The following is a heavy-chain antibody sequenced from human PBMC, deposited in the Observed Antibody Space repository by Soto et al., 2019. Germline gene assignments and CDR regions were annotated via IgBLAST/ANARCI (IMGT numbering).Heavy chain of an antibody. CDR3: ARGDGRGSTGFYYYYGMDV. Sequence: QVQLVQSGAEVKKPGASVKVSCKASGFTFNNYFFHWVRQAPRQGREWMGIISAYDGSTNYEQSLQRSVTMTSDTSTTTVYLELSSLSAEDTAVYYCARGDGRGSTGFYYYYGMDVWGHGTTVTVSS. V-gene: IGHV1-46*02. CDR2: ISAYDGST. D-gene: IGHD1-26*01. CDR1: GFTFNNYF. J-gene: IGHJ6*02.